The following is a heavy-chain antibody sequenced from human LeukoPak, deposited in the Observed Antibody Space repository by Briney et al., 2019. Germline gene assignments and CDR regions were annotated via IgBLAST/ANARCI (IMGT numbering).Heavy chain of an antibody. J-gene: IGHJ6*02. Sequence: SETLSLTCTVSGGSISGYYWSWIRQPPGKGLEWIGNIYYSGTVNYSPSLKSRVTISVATSNNQFSLNLLFVTAADSAVYYCARGWDTGYGYYGMDVWGQGTTVTVSS. D-gene: IGHD5-18*01. CDR1: GGSISGYY. V-gene: IGHV4-59*01. CDR2: IYYSGTV. CDR3: ARGWDTGYGYYGMDV.